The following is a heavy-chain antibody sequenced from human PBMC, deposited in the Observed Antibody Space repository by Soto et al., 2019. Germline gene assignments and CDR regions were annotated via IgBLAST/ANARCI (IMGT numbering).Heavy chain of an antibody. CDR3: ARETDYGGNSVSDY. D-gene: IGHD4-17*01. CDR2: IYTSGST. CDR1: GGSISSYY. Sequence: QVQLQESGPGLVKPSETLSLTCTVSGGSISSYYWSWIRQPAGKGLEWIGRIYTSGSTNYNPSLKSRVTMSVDTSKNQFSLKLSSVTAADTAVYYCARETDYGGNSVSDYWGQGTLVTVSS. V-gene: IGHV4-4*07. J-gene: IGHJ4*02.